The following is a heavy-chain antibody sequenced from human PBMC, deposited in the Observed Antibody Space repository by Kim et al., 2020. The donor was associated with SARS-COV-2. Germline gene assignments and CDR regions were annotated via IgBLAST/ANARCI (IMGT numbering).Heavy chain of an antibody. CDR1: GFTFSSYE. J-gene: IGHJ4*02. Sequence: GGSLRLSCAASGFTFSSYEMNWVRQAPGKGLEWVSYISSRGMTKYYAASVKGRITISRDNAKNSVYQQMNSLRAEDTAVYYCARTGSGRGNYFDYWGQGTLVTVSS. CDR3: ARTGSGRGNYFDY. CDR2: ISSRGMTK. D-gene: IGHD2-15*01. V-gene: IGHV3-48*03.